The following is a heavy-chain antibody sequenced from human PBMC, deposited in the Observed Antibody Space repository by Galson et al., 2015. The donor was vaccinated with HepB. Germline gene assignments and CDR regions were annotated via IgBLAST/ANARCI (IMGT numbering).Heavy chain of an antibody. CDR2: IYYSGST. V-gene: IGHV4-59*08. J-gene: IGHJ1*01. D-gene: IGHD1-14*01. CDR1: GGSISSYY. Sequence: ETLSLTCTVSGGSISSYYWSWIRQPPGKGLEWIGYIYYSGSTNYNPSLKSRVTISVDTSKNQFSLKLSSVTAADTAVYYCARDQGRYWGQGTLVTVSS. CDR3: ARDQGRY.